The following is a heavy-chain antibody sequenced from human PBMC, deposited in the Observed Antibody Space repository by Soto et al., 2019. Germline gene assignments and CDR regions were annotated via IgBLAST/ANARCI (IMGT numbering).Heavy chain of an antibody. D-gene: IGHD4-17*01. CDR2: ISAYNGNT. CDR1: GYTITIYG. Sequence: QVQLVQSGAEVKKPWSSVNFSCNSSGYTITIYGISWVRQAPGKGLEWMGWISAYNGNTNYAEKLQGRVTMTTDTSTSTAYMELRSLRSDDTAVYYCARDLHGDHYYWGQGTLVTVSS. J-gene: IGHJ4*02. V-gene: IGHV1-18*01. CDR3: ARDLHGDHYY.